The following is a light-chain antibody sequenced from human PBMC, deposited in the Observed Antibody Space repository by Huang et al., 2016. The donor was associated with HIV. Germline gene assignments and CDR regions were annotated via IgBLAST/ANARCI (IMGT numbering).Light chain of an antibody. CDR1: QSISSW. Sequence: DIQMTQSPSTLSASVVDRVTITCRASQSISSWLAWYKQKPGKAPKVLLYKESSLEIGGPSRFSGSGSGTEFTLTISSLQPDDFATYYCQQYNRYSYTFGQGTNLEIK. CDR2: KES. J-gene: IGKJ2*01. V-gene: IGKV1-5*03. CDR3: QQYNRYSYT.